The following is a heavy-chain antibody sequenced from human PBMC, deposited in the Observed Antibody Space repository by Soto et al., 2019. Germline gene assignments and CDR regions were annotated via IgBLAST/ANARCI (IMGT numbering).Heavy chain of an antibody. CDR2: IIPIFGTA. J-gene: IGHJ6*01. CDR3: ARGSIVVVPAAIAYYYHYGMEV. D-gene: IGHD2-2*02. CDR1: GCTFSSYA. Sequence: GASVKVSCKASGCTFSSYAISWVRQARGQGLEWMGGIIPIFGTANYAQKFQGRVTITADKSTSTAYMELSSLRSEDTAVYYCARGSIVVVPAAIAYYYHYGMEVWGQGTTVSVSS. V-gene: IGHV1-69*06.